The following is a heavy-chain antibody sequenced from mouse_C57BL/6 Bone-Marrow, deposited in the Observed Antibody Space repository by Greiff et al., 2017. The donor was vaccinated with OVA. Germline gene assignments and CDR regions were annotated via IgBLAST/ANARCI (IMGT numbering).Heavy chain of an antibody. D-gene: IGHD1-1*01. CDR3: TREDYGSSYGMDY. Sequence: EVKLMESGAGLVKPGGSLKLSCAASGFTFSSYAMSWVRQTPEKRLEWVAYISSGGDYIYYADTVKGRFTISRDNARNTLYLQMSSLKSEDTAMYYCTREDYGSSYGMDYWGQGTSVTVSS. CDR2: ISSGGDYI. J-gene: IGHJ4*01. V-gene: IGHV5-9-1*02. CDR1: GFTFSSYA.